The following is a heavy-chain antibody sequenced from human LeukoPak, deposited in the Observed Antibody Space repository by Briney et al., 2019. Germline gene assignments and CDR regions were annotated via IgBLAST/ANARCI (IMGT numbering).Heavy chain of an antibody. CDR3: ARGGGSNYDILTGYYVLDY. D-gene: IGHD3-9*01. V-gene: IGHV1-46*01. CDR1: GYTFTSYY. Sequence: ASVKVSCKASGYTFTSYYMHWVRQAPGQGLEWMGIINPSGGSTSYAQKFQGRVTMTRDTSTSTVYMELSSLRSEDTAVYYCARGGGSNYDILTGYYVLDYWGQGTLVTVSS. J-gene: IGHJ4*02. CDR2: INPSGGST.